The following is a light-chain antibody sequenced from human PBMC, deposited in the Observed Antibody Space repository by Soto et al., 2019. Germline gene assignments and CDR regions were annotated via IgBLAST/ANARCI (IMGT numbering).Light chain of an antibody. CDR2: AAS. V-gene: IGKV1-39*01. Sequence: DLQMTQSPSSLPASVGDRVTITCRASQSISSYLNWYQQKPGKAPKLLIYAASSLQSGVPSRFSGSGSGTDFTLTISSLQPEDFATYYCQQSYSTPQYTFGQGTKLEIK. CDR3: QQSYSTPQYT. CDR1: QSISSY. J-gene: IGKJ2*01.